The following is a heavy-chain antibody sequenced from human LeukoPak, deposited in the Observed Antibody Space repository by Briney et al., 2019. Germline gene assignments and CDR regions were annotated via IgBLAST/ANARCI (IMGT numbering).Heavy chain of an antibody. CDR1: GFTFSSYA. J-gene: IGHJ4*02. V-gene: IGHV3-23*01. D-gene: IGHD6-19*01. Sequence: PGGSLRLSCAASGFTFSSYAMSWVRQAPGKGLEWVSAISGSGGSTYYADSVKGRFTISRDNSKNTLYLQMNSLRAEDTAVYYCAKIPGQWLVRSHFDYWGQGTLVTVSS. CDR3: AKIPGQWLVRSHFDY. CDR2: ISGSGGST.